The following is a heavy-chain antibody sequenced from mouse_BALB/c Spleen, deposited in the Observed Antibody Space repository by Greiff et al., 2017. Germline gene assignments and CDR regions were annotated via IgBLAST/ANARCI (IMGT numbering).Heavy chain of an antibody. J-gene: IGHJ2*01. Sequence: EVQVVESGAELVRPGALVKLSCKASGFNIKDYYMHWVKQRPEQGLEWIGWIDPENGNTIYDPKFQGKASITADTSSNTAYLQLSSLTSEDTAVYYCARSITPGPYFDYWGQGTTLTVSS. CDR1: GFNIKDYY. V-gene: IGHV14-1*02. CDR3: ARSITPGPYFDY. CDR2: IDPENGNT. D-gene: IGHD1-2*01.